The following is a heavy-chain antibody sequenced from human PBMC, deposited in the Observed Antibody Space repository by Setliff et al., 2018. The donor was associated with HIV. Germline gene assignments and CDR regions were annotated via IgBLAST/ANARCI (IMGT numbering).Heavy chain of an antibody. D-gene: IGHD3-10*01. CDR2: IFSSGRT. CDR1: GDSISSYS. V-gene: IGHV4-4*09. CDR3: ARRIDDSGSFPDKNWFDT. Sequence: SETLSLTCTVSGDSISSYSWNWIRQSPGGGLEWIGFIFSSGRTKYNPSLQSRVTMSIDTSKNQFSLRLTSVTAADTAVYYCARRIDDSGSFPDKNWFDTWG. J-gene: IGHJ5*01.